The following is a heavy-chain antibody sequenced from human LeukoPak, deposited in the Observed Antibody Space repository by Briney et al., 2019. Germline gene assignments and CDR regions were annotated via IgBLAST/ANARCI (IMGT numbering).Heavy chain of an antibody. D-gene: IGHD4-23*01. CDR3: ARAPTVVIPLVDYYYYYMDV. V-gene: IGHV6-1*01. Sequence: SQTLSLTCAISGDTVSSNSAAWNWIRQSPSRGLEWLGRTYYRSKWSNDYAVSVKSRITINPETSKNQFSLQFNSVTPEDKAVYYCARAPTVVIPLVDYYYYYMDVWGKGTTVTVSS. CDR1: GDTVSSNSAA. J-gene: IGHJ6*03. CDR2: TYYRSKWSN.